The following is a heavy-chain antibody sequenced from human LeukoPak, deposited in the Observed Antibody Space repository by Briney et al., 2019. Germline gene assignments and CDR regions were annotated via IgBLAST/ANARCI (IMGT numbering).Heavy chain of an antibody. CDR3: ARRAYYDILTGPRPGLDY. J-gene: IGHJ4*02. CDR1: GYTFTSYA. CDR2: INTNTGNP. Sequence: ASVKVSCKASGYTFTSYAMNWVRQAPGQGLEWMGWINTNTGNPTYAQGFTGRFVFSLDTSVSTAYLQISSLKAEDTAVYYCARRAYYDILTGPRPGLDYWGQGTLVTVSS. D-gene: IGHD3-9*01. V-gene: IGHV7-4-1*02.